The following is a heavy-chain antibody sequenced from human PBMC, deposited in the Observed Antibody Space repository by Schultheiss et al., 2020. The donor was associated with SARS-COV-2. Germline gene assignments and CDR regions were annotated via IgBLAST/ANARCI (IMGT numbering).Heavy chain of an antibody. CDR3: ARSDGYSYGRPFDY. CDR2: ISGIGDST. V-gene: IGHV3-23*01. D-gene: IGHD5-18*01. CDR1: GFTFSSYA. Sequence: GGSLRLSCAASGFTFSSYAMSWVRQAPGKGLEWVSVISGIGDSTYYADSVKGRFTISRDNAKNSLYLQMNSLRAEDTALYYCARSDGYSYGRPFDYWGQGTLVTVSS. J-gene: IGHJ4*02.